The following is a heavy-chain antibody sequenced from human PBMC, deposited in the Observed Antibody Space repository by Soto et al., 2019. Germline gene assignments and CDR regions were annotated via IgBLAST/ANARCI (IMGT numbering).Heavy chain of an antibody. V-gene: IGHV3-13*01. Sequence: GGSLRLSCAASGFTFSSYDMHWVRQATGKGLERVSAIGTAGDTYYPGSVKGRFTISRENAKNSLYLQMNSLRAGDTAVYYCARSSSSSYYYYGMDVWGQGTTVTVYS. J-gene: IGHJ6*02. CDR2: IGTAGDT. CDR3: ARSSSSSYYYYGMDV. CDR1: GFTFSSYD. D-gene: IGHD6-6*01.